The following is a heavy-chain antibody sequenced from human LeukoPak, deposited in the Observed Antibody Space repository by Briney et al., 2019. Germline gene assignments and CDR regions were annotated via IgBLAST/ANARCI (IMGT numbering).Heavy chain of an antibody. CDR1: GFTFSSYA. CDR3: AKAISPWVQQLALDY. J-gene: IGHJ4*02. Sequence: PGGSLRLSCAASGFTFSSYAMSWVRQAPGKGLEWVSAISGSGGSTYYADSVKGRFTISRDNSKNTLYLQMNSLRAEDTAVYYCAKAISPWVQQLALDYWGQGTLVTVSS. D-gene: IGHD6-13*01. V-gene: IGHV3-23*01. CDR2: ISGSGGST.